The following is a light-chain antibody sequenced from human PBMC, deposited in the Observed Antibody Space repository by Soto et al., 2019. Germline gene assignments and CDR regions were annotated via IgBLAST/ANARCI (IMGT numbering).Light chain of an antibody. J-gene: IGLJ1*01. CDR3: CSFAGTGTQYV. CDR2: EGS. V-gene: IGLV2-23*01. CDR1: SDNIGSYDL. Sequence: SVGTQPGSVSGSLGQSMTISCIGTSDNIGSYDLVSWYQHKPGKAPKIIIFEGSKRPSGVSNRLSGSRSGNTASLTISGLQAEDEADYYCCSFAGTGTQYVFGTGTNVTVL.